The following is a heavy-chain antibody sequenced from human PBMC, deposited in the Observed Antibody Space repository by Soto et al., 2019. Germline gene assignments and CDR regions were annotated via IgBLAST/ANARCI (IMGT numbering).Heavy chain of an antibody. CDR3: ARSPYYSNFDY. CDR1: GGSISSYY. J-gene: IGHJ4*02. D-gene: IGHD4-4*01. V-gene: IGHV4-59*01. CDR2: IYYSGST. Sequence: SETLSLTCTVSGGSISSYYWSWIRQPPGKGLEWIGYIYYSGSTNYNPSLKSRVTISVDTSKNQFSLKLSSVTAADTAVYYCARSPYYSNFDYWGQGTRVTVSS.